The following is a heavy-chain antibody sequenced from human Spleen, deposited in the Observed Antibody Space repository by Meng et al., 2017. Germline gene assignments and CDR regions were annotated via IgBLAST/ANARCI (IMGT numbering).Heavy chain of an antibody. CDR3: ARGRGQGLTGELDY. CDR2: IYFGGST. J-gene: IGHJ4*02. D-gene: IGHD7-27*01. CDR1: GGNMISMEYY. Sequence: QGPVTGLVQPSETLPLTVTVFGGNMISMEYYWGWIRPPPGKGLEWIGTIYFGGSTYYNPSLESRVTISKDMSNNQFSLRLSSVTAADTAVYYCARGRGQGLTGELDYWGQGTLVTVSS. V-gene: IGHV4-39*07.